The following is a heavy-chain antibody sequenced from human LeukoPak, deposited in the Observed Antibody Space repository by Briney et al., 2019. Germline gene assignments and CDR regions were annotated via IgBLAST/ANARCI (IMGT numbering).Heavy chain of an antibody. V-gene: IGHV1-69*05. CDR1: GGTFSSYA. J-gene: IGHJ6*03. D-gene: IGHD3-10*01. CDR3: ARSIDDYYDSGMDV. Sequence: GASVKVSCKASGGTFSSYAISWVRQAPGQGLEWMGGIFPIFGTANYAQKFQGRVTITTDESTSTAYMELSSLRSEDTAVYYCARSIDDYYDSGMDVWGKGTTVTVSS. CDR2: IFPIFGTA.